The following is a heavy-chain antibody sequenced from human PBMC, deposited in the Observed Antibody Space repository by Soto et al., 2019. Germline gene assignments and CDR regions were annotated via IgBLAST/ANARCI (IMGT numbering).Heavy chain of an antibody. CDR2: INHSGST. CDR1: GGSFSDYY. CDR3: ARLLHYYYGSGSYYNAGLRFGMDV. D-gene: IGHD3-10*01. Sequence: TLSLTCAVYGGSFSDYYWSWIRQPPGKGLEWIGEINHSGSTNSNPSLKSRVSISVDTSKSQFSLKLSSVTAADTAVYYCARLLHYYYGSGSYYNAGLRFGMDVWGQGTTVTVSS. J-gene: IGHJ6*02. V-gene: IGHV4-34*01.